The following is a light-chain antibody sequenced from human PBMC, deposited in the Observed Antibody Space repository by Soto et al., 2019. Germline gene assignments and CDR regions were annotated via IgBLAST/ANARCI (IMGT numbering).Light chain of an antibody. J-gene: IGKJ4*01. Sequence: EIVMTQSPATLSVSPGERVTLSCRASQSVSSNIAWYQQKPGQAPRLLIYGASTRATGIPARFSGSGSGTEFTLTISSLQSEDFAVYYCQQYNNWPALTFGGGTKVEIK. CDR3: QQYNNWPALT. CDR1: QSVSSN. CDR2: GAS. V-gene: IGKV3-15*01.